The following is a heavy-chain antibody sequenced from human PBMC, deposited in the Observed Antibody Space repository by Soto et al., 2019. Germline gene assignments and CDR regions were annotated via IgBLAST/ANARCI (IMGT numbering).Heavy chain of an antibody. D-gene: IGHD3-22*01. V-gene: IGHV1-18*04. J-gene: IGHJ5*02. CDR2: ISAYNGNT. Sequence: ASVKVSCKASGYTFTSYGISWVRQAPGQGLEWMGWISAYNGNTNYAQKLQGRVTMTTDTSTSTAYMELRSLRSDDTAVYYCARDPRTDYYDSSGTLGPSGPGPLVTVS. CDR1: GYTFTSYG. CDR3: ARDPRTDYYDSSGTLGP.